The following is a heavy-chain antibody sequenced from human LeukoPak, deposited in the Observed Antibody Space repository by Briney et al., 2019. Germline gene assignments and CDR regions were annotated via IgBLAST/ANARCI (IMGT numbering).Heavy chain of an antibody. Sequence: SETLSLTCTVSGYSISSGYYWGWIRQPPGKGLEWIGSIYHSGSTYYNPSLKSRVTISVDTSKNQFSLKLSSVTAADTAVYYCARVPSTMVRGVSFDPWGQGTLVTVSS. D-gene: IGHD3-10*01. CDR2: IYHSGST. V-gene: IGHV4-38-2*02. J-gene: IGHJ5*02. CDR1: GYSISSGYY. CDR3: ARVPSTMVRGVSFDP.